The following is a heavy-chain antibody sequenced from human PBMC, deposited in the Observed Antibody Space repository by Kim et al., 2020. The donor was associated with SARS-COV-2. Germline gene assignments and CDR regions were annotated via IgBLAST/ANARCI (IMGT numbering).Heavy chain of an antibody. CDR3: AREAVAGSFDY. V-gene: IGHV1-3*01. D-gene: IGHD6-19*01. J-gene: IGHJ4*02. Sequence: NTSYSQKFQAWVPITRDQSAPTAYLELSGLRSEDTAVYYCAREAVAGSFDYWGQGTLVTVSS. CDR2: NT.